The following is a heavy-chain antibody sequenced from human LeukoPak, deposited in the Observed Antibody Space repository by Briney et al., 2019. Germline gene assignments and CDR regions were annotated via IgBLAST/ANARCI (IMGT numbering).Heavy chain of an antibody. V-gene: IGHV3-21*01. CDR3: ARASVGTLDY. D-gene: IGHD6-13*01. CDR2: TSSSSSHI. J-gene: IGHJ4*02. Sequence: GGSLRLSCAASGFTFSSYTMNWVRQAPGKGLEWVSSTSSSSSHIYYADSVKGRFTISRDNTKNSLYLQMNSLRAEDTAIYYCARASVGTLDYWGQGTLVTVSS. CDR1: GFTFSSYT.